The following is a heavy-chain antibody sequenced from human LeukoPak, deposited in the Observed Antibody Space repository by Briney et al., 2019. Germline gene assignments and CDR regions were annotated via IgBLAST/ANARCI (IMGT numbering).Heavy chain of an antibody. V-gene: IGHV4-59*08. CDR3: AGHHPRNTVDF. D-gene: IGHD2/OR15-2a*01. Sequence: SETLSLTCTVSGGSISSYYWSWIRQPPGKGLEWIAYISDIGSINYNPSLKSRVAISLETSKNQFSLKLSSVTAADTAVYYCAGHHPRNTVDFWGQGTLVTVSS. CDR1: GGSISSYY. J-gene: IGHJ4*02. CDR2: ISDIGSI.